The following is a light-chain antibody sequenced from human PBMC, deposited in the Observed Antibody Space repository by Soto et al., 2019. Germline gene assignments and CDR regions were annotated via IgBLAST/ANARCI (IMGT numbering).Light chain of an antibody. CDR2: GAS. CDR1: QSVSSSY. J-gene: IGKJ5*01. Sequence: EIVLTQSPGTLSLSPGERATLSRRASQSVSSSYSAWYQQKPGQAPRLLIYGASSRATGIPDRFSGSGSGTDFTPTISRLEPEDFAVYYCQQYGSSPMYTFGQGTRLEIK. CDR3: QQYGSSPMYT. V-gene: IGKV3-20*01.